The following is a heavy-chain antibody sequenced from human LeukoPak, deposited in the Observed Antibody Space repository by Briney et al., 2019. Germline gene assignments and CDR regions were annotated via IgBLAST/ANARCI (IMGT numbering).Heavy chain of an antibody. J-gene: IGHJ4*02. CDR2: IYYSGST. CDR1: GGSINSYY. V-gene: IGHV4-59*01. Sequence: PSETLSLTCTVSGGSINSYYWSWIRQPPGKGLEWIGYIYYSGSTNYNPSLKSRVTISVDTSKNQFSLKLSSVTAADTAMCYCARESMGATTDYWGQGTLVTVSS. D-gene: IGHD1-26*01. CDR3: ARESMGATTDY.